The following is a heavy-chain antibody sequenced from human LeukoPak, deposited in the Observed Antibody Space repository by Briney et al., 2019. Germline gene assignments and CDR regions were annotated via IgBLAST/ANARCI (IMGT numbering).Heavy chain of an antibody. D-gene: IGHD6-19*01. CDR1: GFIFNNHW. J-gene: IGHJ4*02. V-gene: IGHV3-74*01. CDR2: INGDGSST. CDR3: TRQWHTPSDY. Sequence: PGGSLRLSCAASGFIFNNHWMHWVRQTPGEGPLWLSRINGDGSSTSYTHSVQGRFIISRDNAKNTLYLQMNSLRAEDTAVYYCTRQWHTPSDYWGQGTLVTVSS.